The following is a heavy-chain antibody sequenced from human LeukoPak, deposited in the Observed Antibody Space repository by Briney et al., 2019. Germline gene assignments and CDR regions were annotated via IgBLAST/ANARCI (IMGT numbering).Heavy chain of an antibody. V-gene: IGHV3-7*01. D-gene: IGHD1-7*01. Sequence: GGSLRLSCAASGFTFDTYWMSWVRQAPGKGLEWVANINEDGSEKYFVDFVRGRFTISRANAQNSLSLQMNSLGVEDTAVYYCARVGADNWNYGPDAFDIWGQGTMVTVSS. CDR2: INEDGSEK. CDR1: GFTFDTYW. CDR3: ARVGADNWNYGPDAFDI. J-gene: IGHJ3*02.